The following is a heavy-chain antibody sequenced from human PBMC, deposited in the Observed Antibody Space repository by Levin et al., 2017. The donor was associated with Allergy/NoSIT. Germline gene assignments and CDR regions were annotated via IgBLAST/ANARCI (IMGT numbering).Heavy chain of an antibody. D-gene: IGHD3-10*01. CDR3: ARDSSASGSYPMFDY. V-gene: IGHV3-53*01. CDR1: GFTVSSNY. J-gene: IGHJ4*02. Sequence: GGSLRLSCAASGFTVSSNYMSWVRQAPGKGLEWVSVIYSGGSPYYADSVKGRFTISRDNSKNTVYLQMNSLRAADTAVYYCARDSSASGSYPMFDYWGQGTLVTVSS. CDR2: IYSGGSP.